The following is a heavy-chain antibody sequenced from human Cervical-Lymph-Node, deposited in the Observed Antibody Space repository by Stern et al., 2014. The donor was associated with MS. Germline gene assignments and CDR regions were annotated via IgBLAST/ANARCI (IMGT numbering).Heavy chain of an antibody. Sequence: QVQLVQSGAEVKKPGASVKVSCKASGYSFTSHYMHWVRQAPGQGLEWVVIINPSGDSASYAQKLQGRVTMTRDTSTSTVYMELSSLRSEDTAVYYCASGTGSKRPTGNYWGQGTLVTVSS. V-gene: IGHV1-46*01. CDR3: ASGTGSKRPTGNY. CDR2: INPSGDSA. CDR1: GYSFTSHY. D-gene: IGHD3/OR15-3a*01. J-gene: IGHJ4*02.